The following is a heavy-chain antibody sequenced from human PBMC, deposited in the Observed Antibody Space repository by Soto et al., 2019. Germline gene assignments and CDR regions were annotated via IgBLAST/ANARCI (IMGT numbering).Heavy chain of an antibody. CDR3: ARGGKGGQGDNWVDP. V-gene: IGHV4-34*01. D-gene: IGHD2-15*01. CDR2: INHSGST. CDR1: GGSFSGYY. J-gene: IGHJ5*02. Sequence: QVQLQQWGAGLLKPSETMSLTCAVYGGSFSGYYWSWIRQPPGKRLEWIEEINHSGSTTYNPSIKIRVTISVDTSTNQFSMHLRSVAASDTAVYYCARGGKGGQGDNWVDPWGHGKLVTVSS.